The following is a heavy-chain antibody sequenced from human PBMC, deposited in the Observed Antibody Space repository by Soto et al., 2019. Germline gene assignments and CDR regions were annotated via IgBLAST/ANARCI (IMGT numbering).Heavy chain of an antibody. V-gene: IGHV3-15*07. CDR1: GFTFSNAW. J-gene: IGHJ6*02. CDR3: TTDGYCSSWSLDVYYYYGMDV. CDR2: IKSKTDGGTT. Sequence: GSLRLSCAASGFTFSNAWMNWVRQAPGKGLEWVGRIKSKTDGGTTDYAAPVKGRFTISRDDSKNTLYLQMNSLKTEDTAVYYCTTDGYCSSWSLDVYYYYGMDVWGQGTTVTVSS. D-gene: IGHD6-13*01.